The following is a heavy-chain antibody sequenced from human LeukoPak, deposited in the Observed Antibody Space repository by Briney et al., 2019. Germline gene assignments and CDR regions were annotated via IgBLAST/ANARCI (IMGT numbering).Heavy chain of an antibody. CDR2: NSGSVCNT. J-gene: IGHJ6*02. Sequence: EASLKPSCAASGYTLTNNAIHWVRQAPGKELDRLTANSGSVCNTEYADSVKGRFTFSRDSSKNRLFLQMNSLRAEDTVVYYCAKDNSHGGDSEERATYGLDVWGQGTTVTVAS. CDR3: AKDNSHGGDSEERATYGLDV. D-gene: IGHD4-23*01. CDR1: GYTLTNNA. V-gene: IGHV3-23*01.